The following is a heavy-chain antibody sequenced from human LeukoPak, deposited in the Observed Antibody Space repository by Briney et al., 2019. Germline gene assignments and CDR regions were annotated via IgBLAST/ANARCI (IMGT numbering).Heavy chain of an antibody. CDR3: ARDLKGYDFWSGYYLY. D-gene: IGHD3-3*01. Sequence: ASVKVSCKACGYTFTSYGISWVRQAPGQGLEWMGWISAYNGNTNYAQKLQGRVTMTTDTSTSTACMELRSLRSDDTAVYYCARDLKGYDFWSGYYLYWGQGTLVTVSS. V-gene: IGHV1-18*01. CDR1: GYTFTSYG. CDR2: ISAYNGNT. J-gene: IGHJ4*02.